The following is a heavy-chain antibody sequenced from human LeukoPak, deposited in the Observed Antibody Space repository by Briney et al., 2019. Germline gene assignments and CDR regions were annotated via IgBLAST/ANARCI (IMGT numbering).Heavy chain of an antibody. CDR2: ITTNGDST. D-gene: IGHD3-22*01. Sequence: PGGSLRLSCSASGFTFSTYAMHWVRQAPGKGLEYVSAITTNGDSTYYADSVKGRFTISRDNSKNTLFLQMSSLRTEDTAMYYCVKLDWGYYYHIWGQGTLVTVSS. V-gene: IGHV3-64D*09. J-gene: IGHJ4*02. CDR1: GFTFSTYA. CDR3: VKLDWGYYYHI.